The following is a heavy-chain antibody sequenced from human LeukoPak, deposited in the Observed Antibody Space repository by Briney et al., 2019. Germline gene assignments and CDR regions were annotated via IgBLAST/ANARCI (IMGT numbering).Heavy chain of an antibody. CDR3: ARFMDIAVEPPVSGGAFDI. CDR1: GFTFSSYA. CDR2: ISGSGGST. D-gene: IGHD2-2*03. Sequence: PGGSLRLSCAASGFTFSSYAMSWVRQAPGKGLEWVSAISGSGGSTYYADSVKGRFTISRDNSKNTLYLQMNSLRAEDTAVYYCARFMDIAVEPPVSGGAFDIWGQGTMVTVSS. J-gene: IGHJ3*02. V-gene: IGHV3-23*01.